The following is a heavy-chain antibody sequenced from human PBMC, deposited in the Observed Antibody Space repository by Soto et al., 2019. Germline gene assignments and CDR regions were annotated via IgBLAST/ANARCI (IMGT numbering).Heavy chain of an antibody. V-gene: IGHV1-46*03. J-gene: IGHJ4*02. CDR1: GYTFTSHY. Sequence: QVQLVQSGAEVKKPGASVKLSCKTSGYTFTSHYLHWVRQAPGQGLEWMGIINPSGGATKYAQKFQGRVTMTRDTSTSTVYMELDGLTSEDTALCYCGRVDVIFGVLGMEYYFDDWGQGTLVTVPS. D-gene: IGHD3-3*01. CDR2: INPSGGAT. CDR3: GRVDVIFGVLGMEYYFDD.